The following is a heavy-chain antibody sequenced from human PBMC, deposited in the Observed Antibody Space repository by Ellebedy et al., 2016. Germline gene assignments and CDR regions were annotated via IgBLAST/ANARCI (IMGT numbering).Heavy chain of an antibody. Sequence: GSLRLSCAASGFTFSDYYMNWIRQPPGKGLEWIGSVYYSGSTVYNPSLKSQITMSVDTSKNQFSVHLRSVTAADTAVYYCARNATGWYFDYWGQGALVTVSS. CDR3: ARNATGWYFDY. V-gene: IGHV4-59*04. CDR2: VYYSGST. CDR1: GFTFSDYY. J-gene: IGHJ4*01. D-gene: IGHD6-19*01.